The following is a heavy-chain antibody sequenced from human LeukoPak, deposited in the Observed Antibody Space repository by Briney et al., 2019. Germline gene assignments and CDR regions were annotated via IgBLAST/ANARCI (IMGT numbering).Heavy chain of an antibody. J-gene: IGHJ4*02. D-gene: IGHD1-1*01. V-gene: IGHV1-2*02. CDR1: GYTFTGYY. CDR2: INPNSGGT. Sequence: ASVKVSCKASGYTFTGYYMHWVRQAPGQGLEWMGWINPNSGGTNYAQKFQGRVTMTRDTPISTAYMELSRLRSDDTAVYYCARVGATGTTSPFDYWGQGTLVTVSS. CDR3: ARVGATGTTSPFDY.